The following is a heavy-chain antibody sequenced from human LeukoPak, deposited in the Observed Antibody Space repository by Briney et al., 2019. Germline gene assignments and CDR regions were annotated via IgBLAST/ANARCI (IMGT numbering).Heavy chain of an antibody. CDR2: IHASGPT. D-gene: IGHD6-6*01. J-gene: IGHJ4*02. CDR1: GGSISTYC. CDR3: ARHDAGIAARPFYN. Sequence: SETLSLTCTVSGGSISTYCRSWVRRPPGKGLEWIAYIHASGPTNYDPSLKSRLTISVNRSNNQFSLKLSSVTDADTCVYYCARHDAGIAARPFYNCGQGTLVTVSS. V-gene: IGHV4-4*09.